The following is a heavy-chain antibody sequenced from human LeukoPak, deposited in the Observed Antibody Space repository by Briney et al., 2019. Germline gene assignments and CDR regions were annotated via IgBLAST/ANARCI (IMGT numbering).Heavy chain of an antibody. J-gene: IGHJ3*02. CDR2: MSGSGGST. CDR1: GFPFGDFA. D-gene: IGHD6-13*01. CDR3: AKDSAYSSSWYGDALDI. Sequence: GGSLRLSCTASGFPFGDFAMGWVRQAPGKGLEWVSAMSGSGGSTDYADSVKGRFTISRDNSKNTLYLQMNSLRAEDTAVYYCAKDSAYSSSWYGDALDIWGQGTMVTVSS. V-gene: IGHV3-23*01.